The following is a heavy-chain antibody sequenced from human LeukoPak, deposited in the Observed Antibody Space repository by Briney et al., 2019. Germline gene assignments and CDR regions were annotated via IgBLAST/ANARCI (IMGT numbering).Heavy chain of an antibody. D-gene: IGHD6-13*01. CDR2: IYTSGST. J-gene: IGHJ6*03. CDR1: GGSISSGSYY. CDR3: ARDGGARIAAAGNYYYYYMDV. V-gene: IGHV4-61*02. Sequence: SETLSLTCTVSGGSISSGSYYWSWIRQPAGKGLEWFGRIYTSGSTNYNPSLKSRVTISVDTSKNQFSLKLSSVTAADTAVYYCARDGGARIAAAGNYYYYYMDVWGKGTTVTVSS.